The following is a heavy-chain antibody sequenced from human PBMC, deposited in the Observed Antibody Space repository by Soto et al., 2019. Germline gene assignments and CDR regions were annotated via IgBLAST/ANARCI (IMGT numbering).Heavy chain of an antibody. CDR1: GFSLSTSGVA. J-gene: IGHJ4*02. CDR3: ARLPTMIRGVSDTFDY. CDR2: IYWDDDK. D-gene: IGHD3-10*01. V-gene: IGHV2-5*02. Sequence: QITLKESGPTLVKPTQTLTLTCTFSGFSLSTSGVAVGWIRQPPGKALEWLALIYWDDDKRYSPSLKSRLTITKDTSKNQVVLTLTSMYVVDTATYYCARLPTMIRGVSDTFDYWGQGTLVTVSS.